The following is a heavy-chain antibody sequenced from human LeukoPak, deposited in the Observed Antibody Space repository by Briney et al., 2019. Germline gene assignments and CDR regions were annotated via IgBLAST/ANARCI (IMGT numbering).Heavy chain of an antibody. V-gene: IGHV3-21*01. J-gene: IGHJ4*02. CDR2: ISSSSSYI. CDR1: GFTFSSYA. D-gene: IGHD5-12*01. Sequence: PGGSLRLSCAASGFTFSSYAMSWVRQAPGKGLEWVSSISSSSSYIYYADSVKGRFTISRDNAKNSLYLQMNSLRAEDTAVYYCARGGVSDIVATSASEIYFDYWGQGTLVTVSS. CDR3: ARGGVSDIVATSASEIYFDY.